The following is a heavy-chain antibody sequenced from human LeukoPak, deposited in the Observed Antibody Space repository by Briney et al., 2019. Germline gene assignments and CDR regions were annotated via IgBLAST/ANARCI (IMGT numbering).Heavy chain of an antibody. CDR1: GASISSGSYS. V-gene: IGHV4-61*02. CDR2: IYNSGST. J-gene: IGHJ4*02. D-gene: IGHD3-3*01. Sequence: PSETPSLTCTVSGASISSGSYSWSWIRQPAGKGLEWIGRIYNSGSTNYNPFLKSRVTISVDTSKNQFSLKLSSVTAADTAVYYCARTLRTIFGVVIPFDYWGQGTLVTVSS. CDR3: ARTLRTIFGVVIPFDY.